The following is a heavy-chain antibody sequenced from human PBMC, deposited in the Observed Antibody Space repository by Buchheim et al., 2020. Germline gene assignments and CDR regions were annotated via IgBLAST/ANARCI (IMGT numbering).Heavy chain of an antibody. CDR2: ISYDGSNK. CDR3: ARDNGTFFGVATPWFDP. Sequence: QVQLVESGGGLVQPGRSLRLSCAASGFTFSSYAMHWVRQAPGKGLEWVAFISYDGSNKYYADSVKGRFTISRDNSKNTLYLQMNSLRAEDTAVYYCARDNGTFFGVATPWFDPWGQGTL. V-gene: IGHV3-30-3*01. CDR1: GFTFSSYA. D-gene: IGHD3-3*01. J-gene: IGHJ5*02.